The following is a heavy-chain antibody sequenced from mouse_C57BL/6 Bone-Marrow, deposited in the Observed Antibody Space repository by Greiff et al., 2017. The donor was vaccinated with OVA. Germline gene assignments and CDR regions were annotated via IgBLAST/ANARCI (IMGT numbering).Heavy chain of an antibody. CDR3: ARFYDGYWGFAY. D-gene: IGHD2-3*01. J-gene: IGHJ3*01. V-gene: IGHV1-64*01. Sequence: QVQLQQPGAELVKPGASVKLSCKASGYTFTSYWMHWVKQRPGQGLEWIGMIHPNSGSTNYNEKFKSKATLTVDKSSSTAYMQLSSLTSEDSAVYYCARFYDGYWGFAYWGQGTLVTVSA. CDR2: IHPNSGST. CDR1: GYTFTSYW.